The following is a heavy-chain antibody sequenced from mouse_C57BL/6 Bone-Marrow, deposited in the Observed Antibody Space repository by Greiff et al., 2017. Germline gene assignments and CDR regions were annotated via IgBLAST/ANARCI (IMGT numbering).Heavy chain of an antibody. J-gene: IGHJ4*01. CDR2: INSDGGST. D-gene: IGHD2-10*02. V-gene: IGHV5-2*01. CDR1: EYAFPSHD. Sequence: EVQLLQSGAGLVQPGESLKLSCESTEYAFPSHDMSWVRQTPGQGLELVAAINSDGGSTYYPDTMERRFIISRDNTKKTLYMQMSSLRSEDTALYYCARYGNDAAMDYWGQGTSVTVSS. CDR3: ARYGNDAAMDY.